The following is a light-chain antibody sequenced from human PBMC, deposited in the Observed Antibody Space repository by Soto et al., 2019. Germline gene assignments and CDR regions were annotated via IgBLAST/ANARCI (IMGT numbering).Light chain of an antibody. CDR1: QSVSSN. V-gene: IGKV3-15*01. CDR3: QQYDNSVWT. Sequence: QSPATLSVSPGERSTLSCRASQSVSSNLVWYQQKPGQAPRLLIYGASTRATGIPARFSGSGSGTDFTLTISRLEPEDLAVYYCQQYDNSVWTFGQGTKVDIK. CDR2: GAS. J-gene: IGKJ1*01.